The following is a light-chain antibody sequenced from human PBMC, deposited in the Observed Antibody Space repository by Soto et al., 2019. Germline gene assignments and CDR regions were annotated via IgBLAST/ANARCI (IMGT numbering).Light chain of an antibody. CDR1: QGISSA. Sequence: AIQLTQSPSALSASVGDRVTITCRASQGISSALAWYQQKPGKAPKLLIYDASSLESGVPSRFSGSGSGTDFTLTISSLQPEDFATYYCQQFNSYPPIFGQGTRLEIK. CDR2: DAS. J-gene: IGKJ5*01. CDR3: QQFNSYPPI. V-gene: IGKV1-13*02.